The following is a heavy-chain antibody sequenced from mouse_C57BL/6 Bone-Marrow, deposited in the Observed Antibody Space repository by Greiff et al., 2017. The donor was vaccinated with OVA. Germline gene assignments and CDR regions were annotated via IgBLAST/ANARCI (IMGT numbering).Heavy chain of an antibody. V-gene: IGHV5-6*01. CDR1: GYTFSSYG. Sequence: EVQLVESGGDLVKPGGSLKLSCTASGYTFSSYGMTWVRQTPDKRLEWVANISSGGSYTNYPDSVKGRITISRDNAKNTPYLQMSRLKSEDTALYYCASKGSYDDYDERPWFAYWGQGPLVTVSA. D-gene: IGHD2-4*01. J-gene: IGHJ3*01. CDR3: ASKGSYDDYDERPWFAY. CDR2: ISSGGSYT.